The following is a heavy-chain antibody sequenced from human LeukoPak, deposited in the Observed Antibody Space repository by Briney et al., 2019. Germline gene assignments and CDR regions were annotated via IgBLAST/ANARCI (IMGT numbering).Heavy chain of an antibody. CDR3: ARVGVDYDILTGYYSPYYFDY. Sequence: PSETLSLTCAVYGGSFSGYYWSWIRQPPGKGLEWIGAINHSGSTNYNPSLKSRVTISVDMSKNQFSLKLSSVTAADTAVDYCARVGVDYDILTGYYSPYYFDYWGQGTLVTVSS. CDR2: INHSGST. V-gene: IGHV4-34*01. CDR1: GGSFSGYY. J-gene: IGHJ4*02. D-gene: IGHD3-9*01.